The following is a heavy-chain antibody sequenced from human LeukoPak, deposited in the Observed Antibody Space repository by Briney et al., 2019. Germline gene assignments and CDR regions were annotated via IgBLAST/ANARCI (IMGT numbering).Heavy chain of an antibody. D-gene: IGHD5-24*01. CDR1: GGSISSSSYY. CDR2: IYYSGST. J-gene: IGHJ4*02. Sequence: PSETLSLTCTVSGGSISSSSYYWGWIRQPPGKGLEWIGSIYYSGSTYYNPSLKSRVTISVDTSKNQFSLKLSSVTAADTAVYYCARQEEMATIDYWGQGTLVTVSS. V-gene: IGHV4-39*01. CDR3: ARQEEMATIDY.